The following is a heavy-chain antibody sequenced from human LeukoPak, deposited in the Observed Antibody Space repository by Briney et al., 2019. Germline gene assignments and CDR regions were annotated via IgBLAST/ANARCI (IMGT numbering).Heavy chain of an antibody. CDR2: IRYDGSNK. CDR3: AKGAHPLDIVVVPAVTP. CDR1: GFTFSSYG. D-gene: IGHD2-2*03. J-gene: IGHJ5*02. V-gene: IGHV3-30*02. Sequence: PGGSLRLSCAASGFTFSSYGMHWVRQAPGKGLEWVAFIRYDGSNKYYADSVKGRFTISRDNSNNTLYLQMNSLRAEDTAVYYCAKGAHPLDIVVVPAVTPWGQGTLVTVSS.